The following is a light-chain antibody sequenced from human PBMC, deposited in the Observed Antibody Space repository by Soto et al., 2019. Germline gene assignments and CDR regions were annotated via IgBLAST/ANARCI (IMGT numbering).Light chain of an antibody. CDR3: QQYGRSPPIT. V-gene: IGKV3-20*01. CDR2: GVS. J-gene: IGKJ5*01. Sequence: ILLTLPPGTLSLSPGETATLSCRAIQTISSSYLAWYQQKPGQTPRLLIYGVSSRATGIPDRFSGSGSGTHFTLTISRLEPEDFAVYYCQQYGRSPPITFGQGTRLEIK. CDR1: QTISSSY.